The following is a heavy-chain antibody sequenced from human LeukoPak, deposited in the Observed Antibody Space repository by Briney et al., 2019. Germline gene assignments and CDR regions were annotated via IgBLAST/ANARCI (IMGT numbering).Heavy chain of an antibody. CDR2: VYSGGHT. V-gene: IGHV3-53*01. J-gene: IGHJ4*02. D-gene: IGHD2-2*01. Sequence: GGSLRLSCAASGLIVSNNYMSWVRQAPGKGLEWVSIVYSGGHTYYADSVKGRFTISRDKSKNTLYLQMSSLRAEDTAVYYCGRGLRDCSGTTCYQPFDYWGQGALVTVSS. CDR3: GRGLRDCSGTTCYQPFDY. CDR1: GLIVSNNY.